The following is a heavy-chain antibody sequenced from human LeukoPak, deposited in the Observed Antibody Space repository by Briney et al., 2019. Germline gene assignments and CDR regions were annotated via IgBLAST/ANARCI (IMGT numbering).Heavy chain of an antibody. J-gene: IGHJ4*02. Sequence: GGSLRLSCAAPGFTFSSYSMNWVRQAPGKGLEWVSSISSSSSYIYYANSVKGRFTISRDNAKNSLYLQMNSLRAEDTAVYYCARDGVGATRDYWGQGTLVTVSS. CDR3: ARDGVGATRDY. V-gene: IGHV3-21*01. CDR1: GFTFSSYS. CDR2: ISSSSSYI. D-gene: IGHD1-26*01.